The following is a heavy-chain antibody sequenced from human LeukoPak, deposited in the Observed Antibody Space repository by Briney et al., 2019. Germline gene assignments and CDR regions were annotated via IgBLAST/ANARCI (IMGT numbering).Heavy chain of an antibody. CDR2: INPSGGST. J-gene: IGHJ1*01. CDR3: ARGSPSVHYDSTYFQH. V-gene: IGHV1-46*01. Sequence: ASVKVSCKASGYTFTSYYMHWVRQAPGQGLEWMGIINPSGGSTSYAQKFQGRVTMTRDTSTSTVYMELSSLRSEDTAVYYCARGSPSVHYDSTYFQHWGQGTLVTVSS. D-gene: IGHD5-12*01. CDR1: GYTFTSYY.